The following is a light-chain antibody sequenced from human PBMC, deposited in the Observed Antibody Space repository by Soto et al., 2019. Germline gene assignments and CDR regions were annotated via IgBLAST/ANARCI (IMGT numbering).Light chain of an antibody. CDR3: QSYDSSLRGWV. V-gene: IGLV1-40*01. J-gene: IGLJ3*02. CDR2: GHS. Sequence: QSVLTQPPSVSGAPGQRVTISCTGSSSNIGAGKDVHWYQQVPGTAPKLLIYGHSNRPSGVPDRFSGSKSGTSASLVITGLQAEDEADYYCQSYDSSLRGWVFGGGTKVTVL. CDR1: SSNIGAGKD.